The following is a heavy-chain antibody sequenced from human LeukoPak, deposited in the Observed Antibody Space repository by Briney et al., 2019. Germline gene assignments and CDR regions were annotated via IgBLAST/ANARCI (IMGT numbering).Heavy chain of an antibody. Sequence: GGSLRLSCAASGFTFSGSAMSWVRQAPGEGLEWVSLISYSGANSYYTDSVRGRFTISRDNSKDTLFLQMNSLRAEDTAIYYCAGDMQLSTWGLGTMVTVSS. D-gene: IGHD2-15*01. J-gene: IGHJ3*01. CDR1: GFTFSGSA. CDR3: AGDMQLST. CDR2: ISYSGANS. V-gene: IGHV3-23*01.